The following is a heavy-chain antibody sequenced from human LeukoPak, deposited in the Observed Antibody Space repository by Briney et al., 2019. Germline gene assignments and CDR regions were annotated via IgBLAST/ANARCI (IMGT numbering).Heavy chain of an antibody. V-gene: IGHV1-2*02. D-gene: IGHD3-9*01. CDR2: INPKSGGT. Sequence: ASVKVSCMASGYTFTGYYMHWVRQAPGQGVPWMGWINPKSGGTHYAQKFHGRVTMTRDTSISTAYMELSRLRSDDTAVYYCATASRYFDWLSPSDYWGQGTLVTVSS. CDR1: GYTFTGYY. J-gene: IGHJ4*02. CDR3: ATASRYFDWLSPSDY.